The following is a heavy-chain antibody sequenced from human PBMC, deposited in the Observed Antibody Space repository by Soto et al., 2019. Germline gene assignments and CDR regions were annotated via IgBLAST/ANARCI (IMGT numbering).Heavy chain of an antibody. CDR3: ANFFFQAEDGIRDCSTVSAFLLNRSSDL. Sequence: KGLEWVAVISHDGSDKFYADSFKARFTISRDNSKNTLYLQMSGLRGEDTAVYYCANFFFQAEDGIRDCSTVSAFLLNRSSDL. D-gene: IGHD3-9*01. V-gene: IGHV3-30*15. CDR2: ISHDGSDK. J-gene: IGHJ2*01.